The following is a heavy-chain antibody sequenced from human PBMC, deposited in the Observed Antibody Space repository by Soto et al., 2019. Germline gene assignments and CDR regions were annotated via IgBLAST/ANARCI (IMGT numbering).Heavy chain of an antibody. D-gene: IGHD3-10*01. CDR3: ARESPIRGAYFDY. CDR2: IYSGGST. V-gene: IGHV3-53*01. CDR1: GFTVSSNY. Sequence: GSLRLSCAASGFTVSSNYMSWVRQAPGKGLEWVSVIYSGGSTYYADSVKGRFTISRDNSKNTLYLQMNSLRAEDTAVYYCARESPIRGAYFDYWGQGTLVTVSS. J-gene: IGHJ4*02.